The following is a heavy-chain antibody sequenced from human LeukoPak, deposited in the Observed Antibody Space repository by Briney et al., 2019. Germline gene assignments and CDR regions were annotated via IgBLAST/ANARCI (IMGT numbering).Heavy chain of an antibody. CDR1: GYTFTSYY. V-gene: IGHV1-69*04. J-gene: IGHJ4*02. CDR2: IIPILGIA. CDR3: ARAEYSSSWYSPYYFDY. Sequence: GASVKVSCKASGYTFTSYYMHWVRQAPGQGLEWMGRIIPILGIANYAQKFQGRVTITADKSTSTAYMELSSLRSEDTAVYYCARAEYSSSWYSPYYFDYWGQGTLVTVSS. D-gene: IGHD6-13*01.